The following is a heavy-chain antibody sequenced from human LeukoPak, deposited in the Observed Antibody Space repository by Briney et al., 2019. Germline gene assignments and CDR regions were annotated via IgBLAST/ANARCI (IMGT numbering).Heavy chain of an antibody. CDR1: GFTFSSYA. D-gene: IGHD2-15*01. J-gene: IGHJ4*02. V-gene: IGHV3-23*01. Sequence: RPGGPLRLSCAASGFTFSSYAMSWVRQAPGKGLEWVSAISGSGGSTYYADSVKGRFTISRDNSKNTLYLQMNSLRAEDTAVYYCAKESCSLLRGLRGGSCYPVSYYFDYWGQGTLVTVSS. CDR2: ISGSGGST. CDR3: AKESCSLLRGLRGGSCYPVSYYFDY.